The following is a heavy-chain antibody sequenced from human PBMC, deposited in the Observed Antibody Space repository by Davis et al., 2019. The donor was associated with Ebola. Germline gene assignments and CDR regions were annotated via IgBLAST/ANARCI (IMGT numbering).Heavy chain of an antibody. Sequence: ASVKVSCKVSGYSLTELSMHWVRQTPGKGLERLGGFDPEDGKTVSAQNFQGRVTMTEDPSTDTAYMELRSLSSEDTAVYYCATSPGYNHGFDDWGQGTLVTVSS. V-gene: IGHV1-24*01. CDR1: GYSLTELS. CDR2: FDPEDGKT. CDR3: ATSPGYNHGFDD. J-gene: IGHJ4*02. D-gene: IGHD5-18*01.